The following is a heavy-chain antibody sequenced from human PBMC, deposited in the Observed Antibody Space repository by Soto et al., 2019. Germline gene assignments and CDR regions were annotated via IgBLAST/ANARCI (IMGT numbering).Heavy chain of an antibody. CDR2: INHSGST. Sequence: PSETLSLTCAVYGGSFSGYYWSWIRQPPGKGLEWIGEINHSGSTNYNPSLKSRVTISVDTSKNQFSLKLSSVTAADTAVYYCARGSGRLRGSTSCNSYYYYMDVWGKGTMVTISS. D-gene: IGHD2-2*01. J-gene: IGHJ6*03. V-gene: IGHV4-34*01. CDR3: ARGSGRLRGSTSCNSYYYYMDV. CDR1: GGSFSGYY.